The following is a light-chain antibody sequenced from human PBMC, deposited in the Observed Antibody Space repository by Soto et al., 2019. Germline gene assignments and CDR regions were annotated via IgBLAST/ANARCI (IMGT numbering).Light chain of an antibody. V-gene: IGKV1-17*01. CDR1: QDIRND. Sequence: DIQRTQSPSSLSASVEDRVTITCRASQDIRNDLGWYQQKPGKAPKRMIYAASSLHSGVPSRFSGSGSGTEFTLTINSLQPEDCATYYCLQHNTYPPTFGQGTKVEIK. CDR3: LQHNTYPPT. CDR2: AAS. J-gene: IGKJ1*01.